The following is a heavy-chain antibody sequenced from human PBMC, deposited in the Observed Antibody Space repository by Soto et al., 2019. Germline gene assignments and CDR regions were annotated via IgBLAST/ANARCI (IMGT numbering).Heavy chain of an antibody. CDR1: GYTFASYA. CDR3: ARDPYHVLMVNAPNLYGMDV. Sequence: ASVKVSCKASGYTFASYAISWMRQAPGQGLEWMGWISAYNGNTNYAQKLQGRLTMTTDTSTTTAYMELRSLRSDDTAVYYCARDPYHVLMVNAPNLYGMDVWGQGTTVTVSS. CDR2: ISAYNGNT. D-gene: IGHD2-8*01. V-gene: IGHV1-18*01. J-gene: IGHJ6*02.